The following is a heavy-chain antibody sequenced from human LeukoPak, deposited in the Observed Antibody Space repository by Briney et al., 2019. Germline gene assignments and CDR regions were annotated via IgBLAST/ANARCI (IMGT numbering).Heavy chain of an antibody. V-gene: IGHV4-59*02. CDR3: ARMADYDRSGYDAFEI. J-gene: IGHJ3*02. CDR2: IYKSETT. D-gene: IGHD3-22*01. Sequence: SGTLPLTCTVSDGSVSSFYWSWIRQPPGKGLEWIGYIYKSETTNYNPSLTGRVTMSLDTPKNQISMKLRSVTAADTAVYYCARMADYDRSGYDAFEIWGLGTLVTVSS. CDR1: DGSVSSFY.